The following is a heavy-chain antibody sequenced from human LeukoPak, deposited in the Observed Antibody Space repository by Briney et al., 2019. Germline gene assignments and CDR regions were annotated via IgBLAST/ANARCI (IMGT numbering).Heavy chain of an antibody. V-gene: IGHV3-21*01. CDR2: ISSSSSYI. J-gene: IGHJ4*02. CDR3: ARDQYNWNRLDY. Sequence: GGSLRPSCAASGFTFSSYSMNWVRQAPGKGLEWVSSISSSSSYIYYADSVKGRFTISRDNAKNSLYLQMNSLRAEDTAVYYCARDQYNWNRLDYWGQGTLVTVSS. D-gene: IGHD1-20*01. CDR1: GFTFSSYS.